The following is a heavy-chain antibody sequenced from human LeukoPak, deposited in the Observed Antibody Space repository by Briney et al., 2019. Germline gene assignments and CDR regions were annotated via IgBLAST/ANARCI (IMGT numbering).Heavy chain of an antibody. CDR1: GGSINSGGYY. V-gene: IGHV4-31*03. D-gene: IGHD2-21*02. CDR3: ARTYMTSARFDP. Sequence: SETLSFTCTVSGGSINSGGYYWIWIRQHPGKGLEWIGYIYHSGSTYYNPSLKSRVIISVDTSKNQFSLKLSSVTAADTAVYYCARTYMTSARFDPWGQGTLVTVSS. J-gene: IGHJ5*02. CDR2: IYHSGST.